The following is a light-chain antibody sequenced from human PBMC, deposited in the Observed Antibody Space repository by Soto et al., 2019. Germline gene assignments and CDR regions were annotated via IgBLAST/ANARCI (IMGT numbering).Light chain of an antibody. J-gene: IGKJ1*01. V-gene: IGKV3D-20*01. CDR2: GAS. CDR1: HSVSSSY. Sequence: EIVLTQSPATLSLSPGERATLSCGASHSVSSSYLAWYQQQPGQAPTLLTYGASNRAAGVPDRFGGSGSGTVFTLTISRLEPDDFAFYHCQQYATSLLTFGQGTKVDI. CDR3: QQYATSLLT.